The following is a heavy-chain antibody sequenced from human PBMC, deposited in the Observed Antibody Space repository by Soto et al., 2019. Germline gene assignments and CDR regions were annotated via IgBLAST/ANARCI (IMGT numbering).Heavy chain of an antibody. Sequence: RLSCAASGFTFNSYWMHWVRQAPGKGLVWVSHITTDGGSTSYADSVKGRFTISRDNSKNTLYLQMNSLRAEDTAVYYCARDVVGAHELDYWGQGTLVTVSS. CDR2: ITTDGGST. J-gene: IGHJ4*02. CDR3: ARDVVGAHELDY. CDR1: GFTFNSYW. V-gene: IGHV3-74*01. D-gene: IGHD1-26*01.